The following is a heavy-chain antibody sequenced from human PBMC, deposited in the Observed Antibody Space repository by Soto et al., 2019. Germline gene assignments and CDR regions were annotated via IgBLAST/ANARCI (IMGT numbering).Heavy chain of an antibody. CDR3: ARSGYSFGLNY. D-gene: IGHD5-18*01. V-gene: IGHV2-5*02. J-gene: IGHJ4*02. CDR1: GFSLSTSGVG. Sequence: QITLKESGPPLVKPTQTLTLTCTFSGFSLSTSGVGVGWIRQPPGKALEWLALIYWDDDKRYSPSLKSRLTXTXVTPKNQVVLTMTNMDPVDTATYFCARSGYSFGLNYWGQGTLVTVSS. CDR2: IYWDDDK.